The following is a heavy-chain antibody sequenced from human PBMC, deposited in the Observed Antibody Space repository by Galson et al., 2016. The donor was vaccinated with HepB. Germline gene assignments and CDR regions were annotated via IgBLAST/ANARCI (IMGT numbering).Heavy chain of an antibody. J-gene: IGHJ4*02. CDR3: ASYNVVYGDNSFDY. D-gene: IGHD4-17*01. Sequence: SETLSLTCTVSGDSITNHFWTWIRQPPGQRLEWIGYINHSGSSRYNPSLKRRLTMSADTSTNQFSLRLNSVNAADTAVYYCASYNVVYGDNSFDYWGQGSLGSVSS. CDR2: INHSGSS. CDR1: GDSITNHF. V-gene: IGHV4-59*11.